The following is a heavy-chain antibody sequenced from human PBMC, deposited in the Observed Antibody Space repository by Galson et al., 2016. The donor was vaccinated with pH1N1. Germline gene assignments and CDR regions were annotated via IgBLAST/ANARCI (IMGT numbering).Heavy chain of an antibody. CDR3: ASPRPLLRYFDWLLPGGLDY. CDR2: INTNTGNP. J-gene: IGHJ4*02. CDR1: GYTFTSYA. V-gene: IGHV7-4-1*02. D-gene: IGHD3-9*01. Sequence: SVKVSCKASGYTFTSYAMNWVRQAPGQGLEWMGWINTNTGNPTYAQGFTGRFFFSLDTSDSTTYLHISSLKAEDTAVYYCASPRPLLRYFDWLLPGGLDYWGQGTLVTVSS.